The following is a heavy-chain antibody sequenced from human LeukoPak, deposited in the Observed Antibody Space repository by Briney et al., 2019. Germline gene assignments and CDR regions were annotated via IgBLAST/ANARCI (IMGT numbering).Heavy chain of an antibody. Sequence: GGSLRLSCAASGFTFSNAWMSWVRQAPGKGLEWVGRIKSKTDGGTTDYAAPVKGRFTISRDDSKTTLYLQMNSLKTEDTAVYYCTTEILWFGELFASDYWGQGTLVTVSS. CDR2: IKSKTDGGTT. CDR1: GFTFSNAW. J-gene: IGHJ4*02. V-gene: IGHV3-15*01. D-gene: IGHD3-10*01. CDR3: TTEILWFGELFASDY.